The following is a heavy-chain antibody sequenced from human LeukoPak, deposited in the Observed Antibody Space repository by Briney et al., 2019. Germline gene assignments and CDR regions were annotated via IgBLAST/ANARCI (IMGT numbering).Heavy chain of an antibody. J-gene: IGHJ6*02. V-gene: IGHV3-9*01. CDR2: INWNGGGT. CDR1: GFSFKDYG. D-gene: IGHD1-26*01. Sequence: PGGSLRLSCAATGFSFKDYGMHWVRQPPGKGLEWVSAINWNGGGTDYADSVKGRFTISRDNAKNSLYLQLSSLRPEDTAFYCAKHLTATNTYIFFGLDVWGQGTSVTVSS. CDR3: AKHLTATNTYIFFGLDV.